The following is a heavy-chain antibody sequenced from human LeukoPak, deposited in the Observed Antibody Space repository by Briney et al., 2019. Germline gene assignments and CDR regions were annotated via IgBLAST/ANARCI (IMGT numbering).Heavy chain of an antibody. V-gene: IGHV1-2*02. CDR2: TNPNIDDT. J-gene: IGHJ4*02. CDR3: AIFPNIVVVPAGIQGFDY. D-gene: IGHD2-2*01. CDR1: GYTLTDYY. Sequence: ASVKVSCKASGYTLTDYYMHWVRQAPGQGLEWMGWTNPNIDDTNYAQKFQGRVTLTRDTSISTGYMELSRLRSDDTAVYYCAIFPNIVVVPAGIQGFDYWGQGTLVTVSS.